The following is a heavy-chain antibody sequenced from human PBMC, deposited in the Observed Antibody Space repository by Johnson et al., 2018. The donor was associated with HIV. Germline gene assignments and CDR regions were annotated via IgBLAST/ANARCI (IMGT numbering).Heavy chain of an antibody. V-gene: IGHV3-30*04. CDR1: GFTFSSYA. Sequence: QVQLVESGGGVVQPGRSLRLSCAASGFTFSSYAMHWVRQAPGKGLEWVAVISYDGSNKYYADSVKGRFTISRDNSKNTLYLQMNSLRAEDTAVYYCARGDREIWGQGTMVTVSS. CDR3: ARGDREI. CDR2: ISYDGSNK. J-gene: IGHJ3*02.